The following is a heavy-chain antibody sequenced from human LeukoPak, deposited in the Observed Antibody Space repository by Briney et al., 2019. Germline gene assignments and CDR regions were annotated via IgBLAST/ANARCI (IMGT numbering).Heavy chain of an antibody. V-gene: IGHV5-51*01. CDR3: ARRYYYDSSGYYRELDAFDI. D-gene: IGHD3-22*01. Sequence: GESLKISCKGSGYSFTSYSIGWVRQMPGKGLEWMGIIYPGDSDTRYSPSFQGQVTISADKSTSTAYLQWSSLKASDTAMYYCARRYYYDSSGYYRELDAFDIWGQGTMVTVSS. CDR2: IYPGDSDT. CDR1: GYSFTSYS. J-gene: IGHJ3*02.